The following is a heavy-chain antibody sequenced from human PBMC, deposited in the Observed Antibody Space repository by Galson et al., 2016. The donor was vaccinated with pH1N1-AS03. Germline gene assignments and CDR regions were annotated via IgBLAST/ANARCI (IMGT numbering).Heavy chain of an antibody. J-gene: IGHJ6*02. Sequence: SLRLSCAASGFTFSSYGMHWVRQTPGKGLEWVAVIWYDGSNKYYADSVKGRFTISRDNAKNTVFLQMNSLRADDTAVYFCARRNPNPNFAIWYQHDYGMDVWGQGTTVTVSS. CDR2: IWYDGSNK. CDR3: ARRNPNPNFAIWYQHDYGMDV. CDR1: GFTFSSYG. D-gene: IGHD2-2*01. V-gene: IGHV3-33*01.